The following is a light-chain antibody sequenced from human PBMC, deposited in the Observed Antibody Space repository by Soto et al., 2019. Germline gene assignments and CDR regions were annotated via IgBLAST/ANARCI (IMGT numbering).Light chain of an antibody. J-gene: IGLJ3*02. CDR3: QSYDSSLSRRWV. V-gene: IGLV1-40*01. CDR2: G. Sequence: QSVLTQPPSVSGAPGQRATISCTGSSSNIGAGYPVHWYQQLPGTAPKLLVAGNRPSGVPDRFSVSKSGASASLAITGLQAEDEADYYCQSYDSSLSRRWVFGGGTKVTVL. CDR1: SSNIGAGYP.